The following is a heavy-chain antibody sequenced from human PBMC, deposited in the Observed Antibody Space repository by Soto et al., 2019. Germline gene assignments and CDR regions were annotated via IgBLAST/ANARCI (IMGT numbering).Heavy chain of an antibody. Sequence: QVQLQESGPGLVKPSETLSLTCTVSGGSISSYYWSWIRQPPGKGLEWIGYIYYSGSTNYNPSLKSRVTISVDPSKNQFSLKLSSVTAADTAVYYCARAYYDFWSGYLNWFDPWGQGTLVTVSS. V-gene: IGHV4-59*01. CDR1: GGSISSYY. D-gene: IGHD3-3*01. CDR2: IYYSGST. J-gene: IGHJ5*02. CDR3: ARAYYDFWSGYLNWFDP.